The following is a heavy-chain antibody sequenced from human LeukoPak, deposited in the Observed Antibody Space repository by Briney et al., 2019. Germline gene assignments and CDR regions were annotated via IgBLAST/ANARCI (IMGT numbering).Heavy chain of an antibody. CDR3: ARVPPGGVIAGGGFDY. CDR2: PYYSGST. V-gene: IGHV4-59*01. J-gene: IGHJ4*02. D-gene: IGHD3-16*02. Sequence: SETLSLTCTVSGXSISSYYWSWIRQPPGKGLEWIVYPYYSGSTNYNPYLKSRVNISVDTSKNQFSLKLSSVTAADTAVYYCARVPPGGVIAGGGFDYWGQGTLVTVSS. CDR1: GXSISSYY.